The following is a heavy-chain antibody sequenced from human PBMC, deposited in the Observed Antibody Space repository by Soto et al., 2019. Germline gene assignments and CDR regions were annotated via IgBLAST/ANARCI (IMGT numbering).Heavy chain of an antibody. Sequence: ASVKVSCKASGYTFTGYYMHWVRQAPGQGLEWMGWINPNSGGTNYAQKFQGWVTMTRDTSISTAYMELSRLRSDDTAVYYCARDPSPLCFGELLSPPYNWFDPWGQGTLVTVSS. D-gene: IGHD3-10*01. CDR1: GYTFTGYY. CDR2: INPNSGGT. CDR3: ARDPSPLCFGELLSPPYNWFDP. V-gene: IGHV1-2*04. J-gene: IGHJ5*02.